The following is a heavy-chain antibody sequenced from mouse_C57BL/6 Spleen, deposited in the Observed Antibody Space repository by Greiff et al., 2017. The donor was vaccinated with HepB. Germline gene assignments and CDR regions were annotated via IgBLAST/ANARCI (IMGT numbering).Heavy chain of an antibody. D-gene: IGHD1-1*01. CDR3: ARGGFSITTVVAHDY. J-gene: IGHJ2*01. V-gene: IGHV1-55*01. CDR2: IYPGSGST. Sequence: VQLQQPGAELVKPGASVKMSCKASGYTFTSYWITWVKPRPGQGLEWIGDIYPGSGSTNYNEKFKSKATLTVDTSSSTAYMQLSSLTSEDSAVYDCARGGFSITTVVAHDYWGQGTTLTVSS. CDR1: GYTFTSYW.